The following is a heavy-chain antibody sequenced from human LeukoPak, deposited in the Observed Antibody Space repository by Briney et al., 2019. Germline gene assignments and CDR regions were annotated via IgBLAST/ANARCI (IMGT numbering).Heavy chain of an antibody. CDR1: GFTFSSYA. V-gene: IGHV3-23*01. D-gene: IGHD3-16*02. Sequence: GGSLRLSCAASGFTFSSYAMSWVRQAPGKGLEWASAISGSGGSTYYADSVKGRFTISRDNSKNTLYLQMNSLRAEDTAVYYCAKRDVWGSYRYTPFDYWGQGTLVTVSS. J-gene: IGHJ4*02. CDR3: AKRDVWGSYRYTPFDY. CDR2: ISGSGGST.